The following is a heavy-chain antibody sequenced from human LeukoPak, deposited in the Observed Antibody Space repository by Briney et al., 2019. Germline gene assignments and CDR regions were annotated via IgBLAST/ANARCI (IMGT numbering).Heavy chain of an antibody. CDR3: VSGVSIWLGNAFDF. V-gene: IGHV3-7*01. CDR2: IKQDGSEK. CDR1: GFTFSNYW. Sequence: PGGSLRLSCAASGFTFSNYWMSWVRQAPGKGLEWVANIKQDGSEKYYVDSVKGRFTISGDNAKNTLYLQMNSLRPEDTAVYYCVSGVSIWLGNAFDFWGQGTMVTVSS. D-gene: IGHD3-10*01. J-gene: IGHJ3*01.